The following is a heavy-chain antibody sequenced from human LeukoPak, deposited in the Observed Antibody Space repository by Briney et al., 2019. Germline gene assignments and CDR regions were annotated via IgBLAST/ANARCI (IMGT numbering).Heavy chain of an antibody. CDR2: IYYNGST. CDR3: ASAPNYYDSSGYGSFDY. J-gene: IGHJ4*02. D-gene: IGHD3-22*01. V-gene: IGHV4-59*11. CDR1: GDSISSHY. Sequence: SETLSLTCAVSGDSISSHYWTWIRQPPGKGLEWIGYIYYNGSTNYNPSLKSRVTISVDLSKDQFSLRLSSVTAADTAVYYCASAPNYYDSSGYGSFDYWGQGTLVTVSS.